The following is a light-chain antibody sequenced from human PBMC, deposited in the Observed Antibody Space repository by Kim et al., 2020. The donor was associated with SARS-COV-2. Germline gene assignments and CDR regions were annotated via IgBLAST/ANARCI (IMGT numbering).Light chain of an antibody. CDR2: NVC. V-gene: IGLV2-14*03. CDR3: SSYTTNNTLV. J-gene: IGLJ1*01. Sequence: GQAITISCTGTRSGVGSHYYVSWYQQYPGKAPKLMFYNVCNRPSGVSSRFSGSKSGNTASLTMSGLQADDEADYYCSSYTTNNTLVFGTGTKVTVL. CDR1: RSGVGSHYY.